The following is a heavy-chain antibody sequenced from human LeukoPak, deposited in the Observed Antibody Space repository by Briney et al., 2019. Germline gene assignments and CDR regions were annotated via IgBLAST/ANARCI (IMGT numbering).Heavy chain of an antibody. J-gene: IGHJ4*02. Sequence: SQTLSLTCTVSGGSISSGDYYWSWIRQPPGKGLEWIGHIYYSGSTYYNPSLKSRVTISVDTSKNQFSLKLSSVTAADTAVYYCARGDFYGGNPGPTYWGQGTLVTVSS. CDR3: ARGDFYGGNPGPTY. CDR1: GGSISSGDYY. V-gene: IGHV4-30-4*08. D-gene: IGHD4-23*01. CDR2: IYYSGST.